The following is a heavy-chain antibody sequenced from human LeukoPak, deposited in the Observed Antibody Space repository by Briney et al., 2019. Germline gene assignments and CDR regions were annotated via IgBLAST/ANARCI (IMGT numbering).Heavy chain of an antibody. CDR1: GFNSRSYS. D-gene: IGHD4-23*01. Sequence: GGSLRLSCAASGFNSRSYSMGWGRQAPGKGLEWISYISSITYYADSVRGRFTVSRDDAKSSLHLQMNSLREEDTAVYFCARDGPYGGHEFYYWGQGTMVTVSS. CDR3: ARDGPYGGHEFYY. V-gene: IGHV3-48*02. CDR2: ISSIT. J-gene: IGHJ4*02.